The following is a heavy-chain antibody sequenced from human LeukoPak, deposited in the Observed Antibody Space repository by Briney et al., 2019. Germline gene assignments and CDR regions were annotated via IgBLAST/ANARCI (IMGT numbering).Heavy chain of an antibody. D-gene: IGHD3-22*01. V-gene: IGHV1-46*01. J-gene: IGHJ2*01. Sequence: ASVNVSCTASGYTFTSYYMHWVRQAPGQGLEWMGIINPSGGSTSYAQKFQGRVTMTRDMSTSTVYMELSSLRSENTAVYYCARVKSPYYYDNSGYYYGDWYFDLWGRGTLVTVSS. CDR3: ARVKSPYYYDNSGYYYGDWYFDL. CDR2: INPSGGST. CDR1: GYTFTSYY.